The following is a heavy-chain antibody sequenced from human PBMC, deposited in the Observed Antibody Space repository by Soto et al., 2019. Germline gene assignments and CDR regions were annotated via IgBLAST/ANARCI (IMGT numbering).Heavy chain of an antibody. D-gene: IGHD2-2*01. CDR3: GRQWGVVGGAFDF. CDR2: IYYSGST. Sequence: SETLSLTCTVSGGSISSYYWSWIRQPPGKGLEWMGYIYYSGSTNYNPSLKSRVTISVDTSKTQFSLELSSVTAADTAVYYGGRQWGVVGGAFDFLGQGTIVTVSS. J-gene: IGHJ3*01. CDR1: GGSISSYY. V-gene: IGHV4-59*01.